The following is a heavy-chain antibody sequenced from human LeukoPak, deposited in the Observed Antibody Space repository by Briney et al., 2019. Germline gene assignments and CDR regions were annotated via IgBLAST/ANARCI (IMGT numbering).Heavy chain of an antibody. CDR2: INHSGST. CDR1: GGSFSGCY. J-gene: IGHJ5*02. CDR3: ARGGRVVPRAFDP. Sequence: PSETLSLTCAVYGGSFSGCYWSWIRQPPGKGLEWIGEINHSGSTNYNPSLKSRVTISVDTSKNQFSLKLSSVTAADTAVYYCARGGRVVPRAFDPWGQGTLVTVSS. V-gene: IGHV4-34*01. D-gene: IGHD2-21*01.